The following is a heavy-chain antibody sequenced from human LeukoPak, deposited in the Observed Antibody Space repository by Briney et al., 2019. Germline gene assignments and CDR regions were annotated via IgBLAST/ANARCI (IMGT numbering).Heavy chain of an antibody. Sequence: GGSLRLSCAASGFTFSSYSMNWVRQAPGKGLEWVSYISSSSSTIYYADSVQGRFTISRDHSRNTLYLQMNSLRAEDTAVYYCAKDAFRGGIVVLPGGTPFGYWGQGTLVTVSS. D-gene: IGHD2-2*02. V-gene: IGHV3-48*01. CDR1: GFTFSSYS. CDR2: ISSSSSTI. J-gene: IGHJ4*02. CDR3: AKDAFRGGIVVLPGGTPFGY.